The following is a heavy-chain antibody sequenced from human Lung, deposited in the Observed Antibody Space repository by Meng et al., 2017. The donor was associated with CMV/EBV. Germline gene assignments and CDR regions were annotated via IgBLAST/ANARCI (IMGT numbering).Heavy chain of an antibody. J-gene: IGHJ5*02. D-gene: IGHD2-15*01. CDR2: INHSGST. V-gene: IGHV4-34*01. CDR1: FSGYD. CDR3: ARATLYCSGGSCYTNWFDP. Sequence: FSGYDWCWSRQPPGKGLEWIGEINHSGSTNYNPSLKSRVTISVDTSKNQFSLKLSSVTAADTAVYYCARATLYCSGGSCYTNWFDPWGQGTLVTVSS.